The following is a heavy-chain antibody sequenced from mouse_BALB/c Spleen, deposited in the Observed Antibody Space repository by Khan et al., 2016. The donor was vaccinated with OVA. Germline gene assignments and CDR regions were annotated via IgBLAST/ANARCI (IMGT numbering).Heavy chain of an antibody. CDR3: ARTARIKY. CDR1: GYSITNGYG. V-gene: IGHV3-2*02. Sequence: QLEESGPGLVKPSQTLSLTCTVTGYSITNGYGWNWIRQFPGNKLEWMGYISYSGSTNYNPSLKSRISISRDTSKNQFFLQLNSVTTEDTATXYCARTARIKYWGQGTTLTVSS. CDR2: ISYSGST. J-gene: IGHJ2*01. D-gene: IGHD1-2*01.